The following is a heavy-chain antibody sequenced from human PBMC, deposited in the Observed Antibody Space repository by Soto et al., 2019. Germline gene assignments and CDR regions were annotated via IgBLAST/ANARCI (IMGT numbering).Heavy chain of an antibody. J-gene: IGHJ6*02. Sequence: GGSLRLSCTASGFTFGDYAMSWFRQAPGKGLEWVGFIRSKAYGGTTEYAASVKGRFTISRDDSKSIAYLQMNSLKTEDTAVYYCTRGRGVPAAIIYYYYGMDVWGQGTTVTVSS. D-gene: IGHD2-2*01. CDR2: IRSKAYGGTT. CDR3: TRGRGVPAAIIYYYYGMDV. CDR1: GFTFGDYA. V-gene: IGHV3-49*03.